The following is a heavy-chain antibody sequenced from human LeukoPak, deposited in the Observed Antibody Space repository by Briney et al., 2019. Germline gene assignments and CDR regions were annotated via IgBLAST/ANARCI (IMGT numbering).Heavy chain of an antibody. CDR3: ARHTTVVPPHYFDY. D-gene: IGHD4-23*01. CDR2: IYYSGST. CDR1: GGSISSHY. Sequence: SETLSLTCTVSGGSISSHYWSWIRQPPGKGLEWIGYIYYSGSTNYNPSLKSRVTISLDTSKNQISLKLSSVTAADTAVYYCARHTTVVPPHYFDYWGQGTLVTVSS. J-gene: IGHJ4*02. V-gene: IGHV4-59*08.